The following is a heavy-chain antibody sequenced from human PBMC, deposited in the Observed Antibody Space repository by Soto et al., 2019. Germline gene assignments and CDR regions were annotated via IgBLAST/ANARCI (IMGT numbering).Heavy chain of an antibody. CDR2: INPNSGGT. CDR3: ARYRGEYYYGSGRDSGGMDV. D-gene: IGHD3-10*01. V-gene: IGHV1-2*02. J-gene: IGHJ6*02. CDR1: GYTFTGYY. Sequence: ASVKVSCKASGYTFTGYYMHWVRQAPGQGLEWMGWINPNSGGTNYAQKFQGRVTMTRYTSISTAYMELSRLRSDDTAVYYCARYRGEYYYGSGRDSGGMDVWGQGTTVPVSS.